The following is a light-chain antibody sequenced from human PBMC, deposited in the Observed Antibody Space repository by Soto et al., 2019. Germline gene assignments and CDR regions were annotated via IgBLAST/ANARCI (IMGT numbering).Light chain of an antibody. CDR1: QSVSSSY. CDR3: QQYGSSPQYT. J-gene: IGKJ2*01. Sequence: DIVLTQSPGTLSLSPGERATLSCRASQSVSSSYLAWYQQKPGQAPRLLICGASSRAIGIPDRFSGSGSGTDFTLTINRLEPEDFAVYYCQQYGSSPQYTFGQGTKLEIK. CDR2: GAS. V-gene: IGKV3-20*01.